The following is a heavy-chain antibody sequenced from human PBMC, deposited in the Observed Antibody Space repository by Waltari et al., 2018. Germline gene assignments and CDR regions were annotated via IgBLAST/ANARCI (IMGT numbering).Heavy chain of an antibody. CDR2: IIPIFGTA. J-gene: IGHJ4*02. CDR1: GGTFSSSA. Sequence: QVQLVQSGAEVKKPGSSVKASCKASGGTFSSSAISWVRQAPGQGLEWMGGIIPIFGTANYAQKFQGRVTITADESTSTAYMELSSLRSEDTAVYYCARDTSDIVVVPAAPGHWDYWGQGTLVTVSS. V-gene: IGHV1-69*12. D-gene: IGHD2-2*01. CDR3: ARDTSDIVVVPAAPGHWDY.